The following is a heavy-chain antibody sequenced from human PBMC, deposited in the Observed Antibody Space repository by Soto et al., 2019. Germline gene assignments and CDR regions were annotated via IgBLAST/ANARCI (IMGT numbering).Heavy chain of an antibody. Sequence: QLQLQESGSGLVKPSQTLSLTCAVSGGSISSGGYSWSWIRQPPGKGLEWIGYIYHSGNTYYNPSLNTRVPITVDWSKNQFTLTLSSVTAADTAVYYCARGPRHHSWGQGTLVTVSS. J-gene: IGHJ5*02. CDR3: ARGPRHHS. V-gene: IGHV4-30-2*01. CDR2: IYHSGNT. CDR1: GGSISSGGYS.